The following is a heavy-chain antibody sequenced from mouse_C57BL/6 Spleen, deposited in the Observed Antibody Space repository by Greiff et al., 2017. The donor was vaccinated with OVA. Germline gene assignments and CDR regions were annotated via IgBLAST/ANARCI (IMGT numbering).Heavy chain of an antibody. D-gene: IGHD1-1*01. CDR1: GFTFSDYG. V-gene: IGHV5-17*01. CDR2: ISSGSSTI. J-gene: IGHJ4*01. Sequence: EVKLMESGGGLVKPGGSLKLSCAASGFTFSDYGMHWVRQAPEKGLEWVAYISSGSSTIYYADTVKGRFTIYRDNAKNTLFLQMTSLRSEDTAMYYCARWGGSSLYAMDYWGQGTSVTVSS. CDR3: ARWGGSSLYAMDY.